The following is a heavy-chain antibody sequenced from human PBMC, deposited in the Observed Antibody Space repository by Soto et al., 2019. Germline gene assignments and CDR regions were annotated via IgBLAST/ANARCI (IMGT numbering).Heavy chain of an antibody. Sequence: QVQLEESGGGVVQPGRSLRLSCAASGLTFSHYGMHWVRQAPGKGLEWVAVISKDGSSKYYADSVKGRFTISRDNSKNTLYLQMNSLRAEDTALYYCVGGYSDSFNSYYYGMDVWGRGTTVTVSS. CDR1: GLTFSHYG. J-gene: IGHJ6*02. D-gene: IGHD3-22*01. V-gene: IGHV3-30*03. CDR2: ISKDGSSK. CDR3: VGGYSDSFNSYYYGMDV.